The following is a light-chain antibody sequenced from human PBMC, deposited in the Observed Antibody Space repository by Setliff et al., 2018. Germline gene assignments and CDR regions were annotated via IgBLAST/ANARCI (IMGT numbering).Light chain of an antibody. Sequence: QSVLAQPPSASGSPGQSVTISCTGTSSDVGGYNRVSWYQQYPGKAPKVMIYEVTKRPSGVPDRFSGSKSGNTASPTVSGLQAEDEGDYYCGSYAGYNNFYVFGTGTKSPS. CDR1: SSDVGGYNR. V-gene: IGLV2-8*01. CDR3: GSYAGYNNFYV. J-gene: IGLJ1*01. CDR2: EVT.